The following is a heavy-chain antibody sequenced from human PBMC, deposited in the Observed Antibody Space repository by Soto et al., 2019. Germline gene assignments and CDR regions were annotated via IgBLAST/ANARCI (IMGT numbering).Heavy chain of an antibody. D-gene: IGHD6-13*01. CDR3: ARHTYSSSWGYYYYYYGMDV. V-gene: IGHV4-39*01. J-gene: IGHJ6*02. Sequence: SETLSLTCTVSGGSISSSSYYWGWIRQPPGKGLEWIGSIYYSGSTYYNPSLKSRVTISVDTSKNQFSLKLSSVTAADTAVYYCARHTYSSSWGYYYYYYGMDVWGQGTTVTVSS. CDR1: GGSISSSSYY. CDR2: IYYSGST.